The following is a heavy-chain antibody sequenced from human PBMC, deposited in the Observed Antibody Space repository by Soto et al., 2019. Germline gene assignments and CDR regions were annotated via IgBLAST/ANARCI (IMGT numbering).Heavy chain of an antibody. CDR2: INPDSGGT. D-gene: IGHD5-12*01. CDR3: TRKVATFNLDY. Sequence: ASVKLPYKASGYLFTGDYIHWLRRAPGQGLEWMGWINPDSGGTNYQQQFQGRVTMTRDTSISTAYMELSSLRSDDTAVYYWTRKVATFNLDYWGQGTLVTVSS. J-gene: IGHJ4*02. CDR1: GYLFTGDY. V-gene: IGHV1-2*02.